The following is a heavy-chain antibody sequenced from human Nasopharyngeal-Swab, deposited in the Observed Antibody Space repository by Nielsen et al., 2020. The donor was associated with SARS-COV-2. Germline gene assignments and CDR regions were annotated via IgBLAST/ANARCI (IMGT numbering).Heavy chain of an antibody. D-gene: IGHD3-16*01. J-gene: IGHJ6*02. CDR3: ARAGPADRGRGSYYYGMDV. CDR1: GFTFSSYW. V-gene: IGHV3-7*03. CDR2: IKQDGSEK. Sequence: GGSLRLSCAASGFTFSSYWMSWVRQAPGKGLEWVANIKQDGSEKYYVDSVKGRFTISRDNAKNSLYLQMNSLRAEDTAVYYCARAGPADRGRGSYYYGMDVWSQGTTVTVSS.